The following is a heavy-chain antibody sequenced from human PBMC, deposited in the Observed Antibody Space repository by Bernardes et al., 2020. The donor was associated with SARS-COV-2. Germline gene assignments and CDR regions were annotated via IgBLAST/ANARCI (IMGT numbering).Heavy chain of an antibody. J-gene: IGHJ6*02. CDR3: ARSDSWENKNYYGMDV. CDR1: GYSFPNHW. V-gene: IGHV5-51*01. CDR2: IWPGDSDT. D-gene: IGHD2-21*01. Sequence: GGSLKISCKGSGYSFPNHWIGWVRQIPGKGLEWRGIIWPGDSDTRYSPSFRGQVTISVDKSINTAYLQWSSLEASDTAMYYCARSDSWENKNYYGMDVWGQGTTVTVSS.